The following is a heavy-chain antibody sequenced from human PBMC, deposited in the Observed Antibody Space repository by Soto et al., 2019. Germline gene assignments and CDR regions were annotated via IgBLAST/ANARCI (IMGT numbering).Heavy chain of an antibody. V-gene: IGHV5-51*01. D-gene: IGHD6-6*01. CDR3: ARLNLTPYSRSSWKLYYYYGMDV. CDR2: IYPGDSDT. J-gene: IGHJ6*02. Sequence: GESLKISCKGSGYSFTSYWIGWVRQMPGKGLEWMGIIYPGDSDTRYSPSFQGQVTISADKSISTAYLQWSSLKASDTAMYYCARLNLTPYSRSSWKLYYYYGMDVWGQGTTVSVS. CDR1: GYSFTSYW.